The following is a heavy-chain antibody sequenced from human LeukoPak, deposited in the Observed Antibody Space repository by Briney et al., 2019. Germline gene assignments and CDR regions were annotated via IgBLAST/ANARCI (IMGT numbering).Heavy chain of an antibody. CDR3: ARGAGKYYFHGMDV. CDR1: GGPIKNFY. CDR2: IYYSGST. Sequence: SETLSPPFTFPGGPIKNFYWGLVRQPPGKGLEWIGDIYYSGSTTFNPSLKSRVTLSLDTSKNQFSLKLISVTAADTAVYYCARGAGKYYFHGMDVWGHGTTVTVSS. J-gene: IGHJ6*02. V-gene: IGHV4-59*01.